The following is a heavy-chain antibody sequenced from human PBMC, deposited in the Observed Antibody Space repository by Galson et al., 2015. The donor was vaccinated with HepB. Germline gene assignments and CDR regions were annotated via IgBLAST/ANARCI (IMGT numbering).Heavy chain of an antibody. D-gene: IGHD3-16*01. CDR2: IYYSGST. CDR3: ANTYYDYVWGTHS. CDR1: GGSISSSSYY. J-gene: IGHJ4*02. Sequence: SETLSLTCTVSGGSISSSSYYWGWIRQPPGKGLEWIGSIYYSGSTYYNPSLKSRVTISVDTSKNQFSLKLSSVTAADTAVYYCANTYYDYVWGTHSWGQGTLVTVSS. V-gene: IGHV4-39*01.